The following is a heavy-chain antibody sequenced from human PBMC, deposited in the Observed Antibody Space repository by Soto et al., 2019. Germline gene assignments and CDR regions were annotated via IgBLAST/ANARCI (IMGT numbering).Heavy chain of an antibody. CDR3: AINFDVLRYFHSGPYDY. CDR2: SNHNGDT. Sequence: SETLSLTCVVSGGSFSGYYWTWIRQTPGKGLEWIGESNHNGDTNYNPSLRSRVTVSVDTSKNQFSLKLTSVTAADTAVYYCAINFDVLRYFHSGPYDYWGPGTLVTVSS. D-gene: IGHD3-9*01. CDR1: GGSFSGYY. J-gene: IGHJ4*02. V-gene: IGHV4-34*01.